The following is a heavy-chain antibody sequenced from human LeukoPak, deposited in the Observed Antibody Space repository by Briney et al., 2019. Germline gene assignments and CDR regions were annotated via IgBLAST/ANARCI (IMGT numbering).Heavy chain of an antibody. J-gene: IGHJ4*02. D-gene: IGHD3-3*01. CDR3: AFSRGGDFWSGYYEDY. V-gene: IGHV3-23*01. CDR2: ISGNGGST. CDR1: GFTFSSYA. Sequence: PGGSLRLSCAASGFTFSSYAMSWVRQAPGKGLEWVSAISGNGGSTYYADSVKGRFTISRDNSKNTLYLQMNSLRAEDTAVYYCAFSRGGDFWSGYYEDYWGQGTLVTVSS.